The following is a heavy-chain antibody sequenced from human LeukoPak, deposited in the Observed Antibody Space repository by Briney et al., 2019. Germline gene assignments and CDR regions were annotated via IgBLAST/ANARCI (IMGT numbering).Heavy chain of an antibody. V-gene: IGHV4-34*01. CDR3: AQTLEVSTITVHY. CDR1: GGSFSSYY. J-gene: IGHJ4*02. Sequence: SETLSLTCTFYGGSFSSYYWSWVRQPPGKGLEWIGEINHSGSTTYNPSLRSRVTISVDTSKKHFSLKLTSVTAADTAVYFCAQTLEVSTITVHYWGQGTLVAVSS. CDR2: INHSGST. D-gene: IGHD2-8*02.